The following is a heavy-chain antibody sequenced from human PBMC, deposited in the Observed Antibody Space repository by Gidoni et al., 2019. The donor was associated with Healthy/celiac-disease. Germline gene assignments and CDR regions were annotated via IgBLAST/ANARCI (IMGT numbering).Heavy chain of an antibody. D-gene: IGHD3-3*01. Sequence: QVQRVQSGAEVKKPGSSVKVSCKASGGNFSSYAISLVRQPPGQGLEWMGGILPIFGTANYVQKFQGRVTSTADESTSPSYMERSSLRSEDTAVYYCASDGGAGSYGMDVWGQGTTVTVSS. J-gene: IGHJ6*02. CDR1: GGNFSSYA. CDR2: ILPIFGTA. CDR3: ASDGGAGSYGMDV. V-gene: IGHV1-69*01.